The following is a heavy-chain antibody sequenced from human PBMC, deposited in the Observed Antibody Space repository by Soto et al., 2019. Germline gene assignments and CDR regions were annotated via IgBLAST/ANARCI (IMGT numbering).Heavy chain of an antibody. V-gene: IGHV3-30*18. CDR2: ISYDGSNK. J-gene: IGHJ4*02. CDR1: GFTFSSYG. Sequence: LRLSCAASGFTFSSYGMHWVRQAPGKGLEWVAVISYDGSNKYYADSVKGRFTISRDNSKNTLYLQMNSLRAEDTAVYYCAKGPAAIEGGDYWGQGTLVTVSS. D-gene: IGHD2-2*01. CDR3: AKGPAAIEGGDY.